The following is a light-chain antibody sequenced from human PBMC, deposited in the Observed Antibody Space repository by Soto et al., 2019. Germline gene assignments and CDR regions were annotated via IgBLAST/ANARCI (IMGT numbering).Light chain of an antibody. Sequence: EIVLTQSPATLSVSPGERATLSCRASQSVSSYLAWYQQKPGQAPRLLIYDASNRATGIPARFSGSGSGTDFNLTIRSLEHEDFAVYYCQQRSNWPPITFGQGTRLE. CDR1: QSVSSY. J-gene: IGKJ5*01. CDR2: DAS. CDR3: QQRSNWPPIT. V-gene: IGKV3-11*01.